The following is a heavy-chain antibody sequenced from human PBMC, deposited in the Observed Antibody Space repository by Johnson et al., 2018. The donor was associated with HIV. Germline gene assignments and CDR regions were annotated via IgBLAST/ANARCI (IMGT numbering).Heavy chain of an antibody. CDR3: AREMGWLVLYYAVDI. Sequence: EQLVESGGGLIQPGGSLRLSCAASGFTVSSNYMSWVRQAPGKGLVWVARIYSDGSDSAYADSLRGRFTISRDNAKKSLFLPMNSLRAEDTAVYYCAREMGWLVLYYAVDIWGQGTMVTVSS. CDR2: IYSDGSDS. V-gene: IGHV3-53*01. J-gene: IGHJ3*02. D-gene: IGHD6-19*01. CDR1: GFTVSSNY.